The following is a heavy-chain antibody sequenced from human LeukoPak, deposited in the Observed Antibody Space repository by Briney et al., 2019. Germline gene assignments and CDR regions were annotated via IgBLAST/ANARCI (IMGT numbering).Heavy chain of an antibody. D-gene: IGHD3-22*01. CDR2: ISYDGSNK. J-gene: IGHJ6*03. CDR1: GFTFSSYA. V-gene: IGHV3-30-3*01. CDR3: ARRAYYYYISGYYSGGHYYYYMDV. Sequence: GRSLRLSCAASGFTFSSYAMHWVRQAPGKGLEWVAVISYDGSNKYYADSVKGRFTISRDNAKNSLYLQMDSLRVEDTAVYYCARRAYYYYISGYYSGGHYYYYMDVWGKGTTVTVSS.